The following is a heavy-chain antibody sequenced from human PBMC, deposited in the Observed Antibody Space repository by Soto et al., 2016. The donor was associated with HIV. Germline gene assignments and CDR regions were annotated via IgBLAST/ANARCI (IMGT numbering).Heavy chain of an antibody. Sequence: QVQLQESGPGLVKPSETLSLTCTVSGGSISSDNYYWSWIRQPPGKGLEWIGYIYYTGSTNYNPSLKSRVIISMDASKNQFSLKLSSVTAADTAIYYCAGDRRGTSYYYGMDVWGQGATVTVSS. V-gene: IGHV4-61*01. CDR3: AGDRRGTSYYYGMDV. D-gene: IGHD1-1*01. J-gene: IGHJ6*02. CDR2: IYYTGST. CDR1: GGSISSDNYY.